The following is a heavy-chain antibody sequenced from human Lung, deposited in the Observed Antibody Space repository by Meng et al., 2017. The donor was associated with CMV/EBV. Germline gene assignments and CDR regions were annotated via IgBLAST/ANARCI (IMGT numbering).Heavy chain of an antibody. J-gene: IGHJ4*02. D-gene: IGHD2-21*01. Sequence: QGHLQDPGPGLWEPSRPRSLACTVSAGSMSSGNYYGSWIRQPPGKGLEWIGYIHHSGSAYYNPSLKSRVSISVDKSRNQFSLNLNSMTAADTAVYYCASFDHIPRRNYFDYWDQGTLVTVSS. CDR1: AGSMSSGNYY. V-gene: IGHV4-30-4*01. CDR3: ASFDHIPRRNYFDY. CDR2: IHHSGSA.